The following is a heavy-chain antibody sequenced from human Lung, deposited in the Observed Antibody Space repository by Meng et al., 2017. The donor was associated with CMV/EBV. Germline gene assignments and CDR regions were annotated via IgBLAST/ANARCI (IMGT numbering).Heavy chain of an antibody. Sequence: VVGGGSVVRPGGSVRLSCGASGLSTYGMHWVRQVPGKGLEWVAFIWFDGSSKYYADSVKGRFSISRDNSKNTLYLQMNSLRPEDTGVYYCAKDGKSGGYFDYWGQGTLVTVSS. J-gene: IGHJ4*02. CDR2: IWFDGSSK. V-gene: IGHV3-30*02. D-gene: IGHD1-1*01. CDR3: AKDGKSGGYFDY. CDR1: GLSTYG.